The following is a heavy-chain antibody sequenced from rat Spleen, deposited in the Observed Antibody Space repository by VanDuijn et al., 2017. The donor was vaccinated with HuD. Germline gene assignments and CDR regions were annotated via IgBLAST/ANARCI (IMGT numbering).Heavy chain of an antibody. J-gene: IGHJ4*01. CDR2: ISYDGNAP. CDR3: ARHRLYYYDGTYYYSRVMDA. Sequence: EVQLVESDGGLVQPGRSMKLSCAASGFTFSNYDMAWVRQAPTKGLEWVASISYDGNAPYYRDSVKGRFTISRDNAKSTLYLQMDSLRSEDTATYYCARHRLYYYDGTYYYSRVMDAWGQGASVTVSS. D-gene: IGHD1-12*02. V-gene: IGHV5-29*01. CDR1: GFTFSNYD.